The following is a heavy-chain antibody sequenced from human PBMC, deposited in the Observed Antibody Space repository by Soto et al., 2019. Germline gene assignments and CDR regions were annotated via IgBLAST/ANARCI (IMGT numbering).Heavy chain of an antibody. CDR3: ARDLYYYDSSGYFDYYYGMDV. CDR2: IYYSGST. V-gene: IGHV4-31*03. J-gene: IGHJ6*02. D-gene: IGHD3-22*01. CDR1: GGSISSGGYY. Sequence: PSETLSLTCTVSGGSISSGGYYWSWIRQHPGKGLEWIGYIYYSGSTYYNPSPKSRVTISVDTSKNQFSLKLSSVTAADTAVYYCARDLYYYDSSGYFDYYYGMDVWGQGTTVTVSS.